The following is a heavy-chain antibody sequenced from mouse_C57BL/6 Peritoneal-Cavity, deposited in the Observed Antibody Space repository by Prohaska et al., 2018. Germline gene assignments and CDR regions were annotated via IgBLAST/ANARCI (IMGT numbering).Heavy chain of an antibody. J-gene: IGHJ2*01. CDR1: GYSFTGYY. CDR2: INPSTGGT. V-gene: IGHV1-42*01. D-gene: IGHD1-1*01. Sequence: SCKASGYSFTGYYMNWEKKMPEKSLEXXXEINPSTGGTTYNGKFKAKATLTVDKSSSTAYMQLKSLTSEDSAVYYCARFRSNYFDYWGQGTTLTVSS. CDR3: ARFRSNYFDY.